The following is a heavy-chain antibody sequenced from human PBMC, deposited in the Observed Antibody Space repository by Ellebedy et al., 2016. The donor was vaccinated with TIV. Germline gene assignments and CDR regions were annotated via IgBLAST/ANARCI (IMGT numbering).Heavy chain of an antibody. CDR1: GFTFSSYA. Sequence: GESLKISXAASGFTFSSYAMHWVRQAPGKGLEWVAVISYDGSNKYYADSVKGRFTISRDNSKNTLYLQMNSLRAEDTAVYYCAREVFRFLDTRYGMDVWGQGTTVTVSS. V-gene: IGHV3-30*04. J-gene: IGHJ6*02. CDR2: ISYDGSNK. D-gene: IGHD3-3*01. CDR3: AREVFRFLDTRYGMDV.